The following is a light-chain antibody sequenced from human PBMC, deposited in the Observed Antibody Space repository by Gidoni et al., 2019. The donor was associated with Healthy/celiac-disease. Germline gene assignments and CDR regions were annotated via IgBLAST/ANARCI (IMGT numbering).Light chain of an antibody. CDR1: SLRSYY. CDR2: GKN. V-gene: IGLV3-19*01. Sequence: SSDLTQDPAVSVALGQTVRITCQGDSLRSYYASWYQQKPGQAPVLVIYGKNNRPSGIPDRFSGSSSGNTASLTITGAQAEDEADYYCNSRDSSGNHYVVFGGGTKLTVL. CDR3: NSRDSSGNHYVV. J-gene: IGLJ2*01.